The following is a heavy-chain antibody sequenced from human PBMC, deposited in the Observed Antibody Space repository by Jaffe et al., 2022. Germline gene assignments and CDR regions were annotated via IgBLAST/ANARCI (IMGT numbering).Heavy chain of an antibody. CDR2: SIPMIGIA. CDR1: GGNFASYV. CDR3: ARGAVAGSRDVHFQH. V-gene: IGHV1-69*05. Sequence: QVQLVQSGAEVKKPGSSVKVSCKTSGGNFASYVISWVRQAPGQGLEWMGGSIPMIGIANYAQKFQGRVTITTDESTSTGYIELSSLRSEDTAVYYCARGAVAGSRDVHFQHWGQGTLVTVSS. J-gene: IGHJ1*01. D-gene: IGHD6-19*01.